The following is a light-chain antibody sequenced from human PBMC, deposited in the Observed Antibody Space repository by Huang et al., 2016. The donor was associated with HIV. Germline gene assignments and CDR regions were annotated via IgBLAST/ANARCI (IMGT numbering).Light chain of an antibody. CDR2: DAS. V-gene: IGKV3-11*01. CDR3: QQRSNWPPLT. J-gene: IGKJ4*01. CDR1: QSVSKY. Sequence: EIVLTQSPATLSLSPGERATLSCRASQSVSKYLAWYQQKPGEAPTLLIYDASNRATGIPARFRGSGSGTDFTLTINSLEPEDSAVYYCQQRSNWPPLTFGGGTKVEI.